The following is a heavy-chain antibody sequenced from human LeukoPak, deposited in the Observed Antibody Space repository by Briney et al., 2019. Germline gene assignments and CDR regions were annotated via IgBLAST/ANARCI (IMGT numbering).Heavy chain of an antibody. J-gene: IGHJ4*02. D-gene: IGHD3-9*01. V-gene: IGHV3-48*03. CDR3: AREPPEDDSLSGLDY. CDR1: GFTFSNYD. CDR2: ISRSTNTI. Sequence: GGSLRLSCAASGFTFSNYDMSWVRQAPGKGLEWVSYISRSTNTIYYADSVKGRFTISRDNAKSSLYLQMNSLRAEDTAVYYCAREPPEDDSLSGLDYWGQGTLVTVSS.